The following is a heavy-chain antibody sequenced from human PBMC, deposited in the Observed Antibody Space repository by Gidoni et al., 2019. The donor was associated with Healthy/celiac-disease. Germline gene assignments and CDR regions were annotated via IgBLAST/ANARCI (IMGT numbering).Heavy chain of an antibody. V-gene: IGHV1-69*12. Sequence: QVQLVQSGAEVKKPGSSVQLSCKASAGTFSSYAISWVRQAPGQGLEWMGGSIPIFGTANYGQKFQGRVTITADESTSTAYMELSSLRSEDTAVYYCARSDPDYYDSSGTDYWGQGTLVTVSS. CDR2: SIPIFGTA. CDR3: ARSDPDYYDSSGTDY. D-gene: IGHD3-22*01. J-gene: IGHJ4*02. CDR1: AGTFSSYA.